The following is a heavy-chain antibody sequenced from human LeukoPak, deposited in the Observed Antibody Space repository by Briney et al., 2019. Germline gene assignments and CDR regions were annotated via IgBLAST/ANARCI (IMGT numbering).Heavy chain of an antibody. D-gene: IGHD6-19*01. Sequence: PGRSLRLSCAASGFTFSSYAMHWVRQAPGKGLEWVAVISYDGSNKYYADSVKGRFTISRDNSKNTLYLQMNSLRAEDTAVYYCARAGAVAGTFDYWGRGTLVTVSS. CDR1: GFTFSSYA. J-gene: IGHJ4*02. CDR3: ARAGAVAGTFDY. V-gene: IGHV3-30*04. CDR2: ISYDGSNK.